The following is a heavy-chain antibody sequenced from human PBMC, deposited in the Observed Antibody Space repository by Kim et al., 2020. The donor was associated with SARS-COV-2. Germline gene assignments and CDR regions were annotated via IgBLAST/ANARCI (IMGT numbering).Heavy chain of an antibody. V-gene: IGHV3-30*18. D-gene: IGHD1-7*01. J-gene: IGHJ4*02. CDR1: GFTYSSYG. Sequence: GGSLRLSCEGSGFTYSSYGMHWVRQAPGKGLEWVAVISYDGSDKNYADSVKGRFTISRDNSKNTLYLQMNSLRAEDTAVYYCAKDRGWDWNYSSGYLDHWGQGTLVTVSS. CDR3: AKDRGWDWNYSSGYLDH. CDR2: ISYDGSDK.